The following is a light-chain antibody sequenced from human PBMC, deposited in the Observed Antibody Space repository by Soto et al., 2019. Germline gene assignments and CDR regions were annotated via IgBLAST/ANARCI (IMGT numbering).Light chain of an antibody. CDR1: SSDVGNYNL. V-gene: IGLV2-23*02. Sequence: QSALTQPASVSGSPGQSITISCTGTSSDVGNYNLVSWYQQHPGKAHKLMIYEVTKRPSGVSNRFSGSKSGNTASLTISGLQAEDEGDYYCCSYAGSSTLCVFGGGTKLTVL. CDR2: EVT. CDR3: CSYAGSSTLCV. J-gene: IGLJ3*02.